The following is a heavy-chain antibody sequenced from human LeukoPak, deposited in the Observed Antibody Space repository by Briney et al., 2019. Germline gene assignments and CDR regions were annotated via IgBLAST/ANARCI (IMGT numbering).Heavy chain of an antibody. CDR1: GCSITCYY. V-gene: IGHV4-4*07. Sequence: SETLSLTFTGSGCSITCYYWNWVRQPAGQGLELLGRVYSSGGGNYNSSLTSRVTMSVDTSKNQFSLKLTSLTAADTAVYYCAREEFLHEIDSSGYFVYWGQGTLVTVSS. D-gene: IGHD3-22*01. CDR3: AREEFLHEIDSSGYFVY. J-gene: IGHJ4*02. CDR2: VYSSGGG.